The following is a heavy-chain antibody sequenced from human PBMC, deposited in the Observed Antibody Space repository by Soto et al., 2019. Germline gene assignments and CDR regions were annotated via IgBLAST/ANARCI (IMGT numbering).Heavy chain of an antibody. Sequence: QVQLVQSGAEVKKPGSSVKVSCKASGGTFSSYSINWVRQAPGQGLEWMGEIIPIFGTANYAQKFQGRVTIAADESTSTAYMELSSLRSEDTAVYYCARDGGRHAGGIDYWGQGTLVTVSS. CDR3: ARDGGRHAGGIDY. V-gene: IGHV1-69*01. J-gene: IGHJ4*02. D-gene: IGHD1-26*01. CDR2: IIPIFGTA. CDR1: GGTFSSYS.